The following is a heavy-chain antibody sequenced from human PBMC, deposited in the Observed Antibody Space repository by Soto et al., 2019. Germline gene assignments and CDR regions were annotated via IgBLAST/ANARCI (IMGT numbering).Heavy chain of an antibody. CDR2: INLSGST. CDR3: ATGYGSGSSHNWFDP. CDR1: GGSFSGYY. D-gene: IGHD3-10*01. V-gene: IGHV4-34*01. J-gene: IGHJ5*02. Sequence: QVQLQQWGAGLLKPSETLSLTCAVYGGSFSGYYWSWIRQPPGRGLGWIGEINLSGSTNYNPSLKSRVTISVDTSKNQFSLKLSSVTAADTAVYYCATGYGSGSSHNWFDPWGQGTLVTVSS.